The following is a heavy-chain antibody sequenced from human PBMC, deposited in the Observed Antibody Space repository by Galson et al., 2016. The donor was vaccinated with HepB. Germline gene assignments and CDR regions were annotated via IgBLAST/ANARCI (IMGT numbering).Heavy chain of an antibody. J-gene: IGHJ4*02. CDR1: GGSISNDNW. CDR2: IYDNGKT. D-gene: IGHD2-2*01. CDR3: ARNGRYD. Sequence: SETLSLTCGASGGSISNDNWWSWVRQPPGKGLEWIGEIYDNGKTNYNPSLKSRVTISLDKSKKQFSLKVISVTAADTAVYYCARNGRYDWGQVTLVTVSS. V-gene: IGHV4/OR15-8*02.